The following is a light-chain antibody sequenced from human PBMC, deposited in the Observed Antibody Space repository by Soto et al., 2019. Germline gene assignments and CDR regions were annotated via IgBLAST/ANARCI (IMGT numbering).Light chain of an antibody. V-gene: IGKV3-20*01. J-gene: IGKJ4*01. CDR1: QSVRSKS. CDR3: QQYGSTPLT. Sequence: EIVLTQSPDTLSLSPGERATLSCRASQSVRSKSLAWYQQKPGQAPRFLIYDASSRATGIPDRFSGSGSGTDFTLTISRLEPEDFAVYYCQQYGSTPLTFGGGTKVDIK. CDR2: DAS.